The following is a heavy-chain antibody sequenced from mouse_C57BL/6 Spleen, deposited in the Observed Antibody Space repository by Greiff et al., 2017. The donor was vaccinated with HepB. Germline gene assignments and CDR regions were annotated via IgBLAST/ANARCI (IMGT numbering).Heavy chain of an antibody. CDR2: IYPGDGDT. V-gene: IGHV1-80*01. Sequence: VQLQQSGAELVKPGASVKISCKASGYAFSSYWMNWVKQRPGKGLEWFGQIYPGDGDTSYNGKFKGKATLTPDKSSSTAYMQLSSLTSEDSAVYFCARGDDWDVSYWGKGTTLTVSS. CDR3: ARGDDWDVSY. D-gene: IGHD4-1*01. CDR1: GYAFSSYW. J-gene: IGHJ2*01.